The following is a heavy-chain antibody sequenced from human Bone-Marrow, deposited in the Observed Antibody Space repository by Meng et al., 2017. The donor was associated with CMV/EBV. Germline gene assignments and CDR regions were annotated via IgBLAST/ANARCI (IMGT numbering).Heavy chain of an antibody. CDR1: GFTLSRYW. CDR3: SRDLAGRDDY. D-gene: IGHD3-10*01. Sequence: GESLKIFCAASGFTLSRYWMHWVRQVPGKGLVWVSRTNEDGSLTNYADAVEGRFTISRDNAKNTLFLQMNSLRVEDTAVYYCSRDLAGRDDYWGPGTLVTVSS. J-gene: IGHJ4*02. V-gene: IGHV3-74*01. CDR2: TNEDGSLT.